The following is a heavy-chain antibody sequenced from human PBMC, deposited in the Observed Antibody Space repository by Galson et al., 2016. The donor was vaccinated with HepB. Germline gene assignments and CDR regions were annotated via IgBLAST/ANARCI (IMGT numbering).Heavy chain of an antibody. CDR2: ISATGGSGGST. J-gene: IGHJ6*04. V-gene: IGHV3-23*01. Sequence: SLRLSCAASGFTFSNYGLSWVRQAPGKGLEWVSAISATGGSGGSTYYADSVKGRFTISRDNSKKTLYLQMNSLRAEDTAVYHCAKELVPRTTDYYYAMDVWGTGTTVTVSS. D-gene: IGHD2/OR15-2a*01. CDR3: AKELVPRTTDYYYAMDV. CDR1: GFTFSNYG.